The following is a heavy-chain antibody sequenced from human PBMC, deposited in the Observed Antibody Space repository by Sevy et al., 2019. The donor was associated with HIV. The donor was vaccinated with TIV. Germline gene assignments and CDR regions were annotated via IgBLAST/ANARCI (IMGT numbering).Heavy chain of an antibody. V-gene: IGHV4-59*01. CDR3: SRDASSGVFFDY. Sequence: SETLSLTCTVSGGSISSYYWSWIRQPPGKGLEWIGYIYYSGSTNYNPSLKSRVTISVDTSKNQFSLKLSSVTAADTAVYYWSRDASSGVFFDYWGQGTLVTVSS. D-gene: IGHD3-22*01. CDR1: GGSISSYY. J-gene: IGHJ4*02. CDR2: IYYSGST.